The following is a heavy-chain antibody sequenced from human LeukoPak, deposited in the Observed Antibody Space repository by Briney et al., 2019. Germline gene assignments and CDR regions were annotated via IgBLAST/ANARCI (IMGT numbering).Heavy chain of an antibody. CDR2: IKQDGSEK. J-gene: IGHJ4*02. V-gene: IGHV3-7*03. CDR1: GFTFSSYW. CDR3: AKEIFSYAVYYFDY. D-gene: IGHD5-18*01. Sequence: GGTLRLSCAASGFTFSSYWMSWVRQAPGKGLEWVANIKQDGSEKYYVDSVKGRFTISRDNAKNSLYLQMNSLRAEDTAVYHCAKEIFSYAVYYFDYWGQGTLVTVSS.